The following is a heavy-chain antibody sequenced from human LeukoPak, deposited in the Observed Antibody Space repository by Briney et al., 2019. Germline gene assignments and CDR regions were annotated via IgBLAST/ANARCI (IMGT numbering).Heavy chain of an antibody. J-gene: IGHJ4*02. CDR1: GFTFSNSW. CDR2: LKYDGSEY. CDR3: ARGIDGYYDY. D-gene: IGHD3-22*01. Sequence: PGGSLRLSCAASGFTFSNSWMSWVRQAPGKGLEWVANLKYDGSEYYYVDSVKGRFTISRDNAKNSLYLQMSSLRSEDTAVYYCARGIDGYYDYWGQGTLVTVSS. V-gene: IGHV3-7*01.